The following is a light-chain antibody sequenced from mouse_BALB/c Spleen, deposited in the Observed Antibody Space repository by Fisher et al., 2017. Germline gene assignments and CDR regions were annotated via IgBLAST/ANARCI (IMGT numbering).Light chain of an antibody. V-gene: IGKV4-59*01. Sequence: IVLTQSPAIMSASPGEKVTITCSASSSVSYMHWYQQKSGASPKLWIYSTSNLASGVPARFSGSGSGTSYSLTINSMEAEDAATYYCQQWSSNPFTFGSGTKLEIK. J-gene: IGKJ4*01. CDR2: STS. CDR3: QQWSSNPFT. CDR1: SSVSY.